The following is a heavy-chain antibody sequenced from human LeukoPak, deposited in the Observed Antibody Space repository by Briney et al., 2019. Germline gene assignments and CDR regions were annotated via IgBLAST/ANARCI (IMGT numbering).Heavy chain of an antibody. V-gene: IGHV3-48*03. J-gene: IGHJ5*02. Sequence: PGGSLRLSCAASGFTFSSYEMNWVRQAPGKGLGWVSYISGTGNTVYYADSVKGRFTISRDNARNSLYLQMNSLRAEDTAVYYCARATMIGVDWLFDPWGQGTLVTVSS. CDR3: ARATMIGVDWLFDP. CDR1: GFTFSSYE. CDR2: ISGTGNTV. D-gene: IGHD3-22*01.